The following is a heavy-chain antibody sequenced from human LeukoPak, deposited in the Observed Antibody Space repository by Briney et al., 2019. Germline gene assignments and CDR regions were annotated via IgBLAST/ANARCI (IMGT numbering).Heavy chain of an antibody. V-gene: IGHV3-11*01. CDR1: GFIFSDYY. CDR2: IRSSGTTI. CDR3: ARSSAYDFWSGYHPRPFDY. Sequence: GGSLRLSCAASGFIFSDYYMSWIRQAPGKGLEWVSHIRSSGTTIYYADSVKGRCTISRDNAKNSLYLQMNSLRAEDTAVYYCARSSAYDFWSGYHPRPFDYWGQGTLVTVSS. D-gene: IGHD3-3*01. J-gene: IGHJ4*02.